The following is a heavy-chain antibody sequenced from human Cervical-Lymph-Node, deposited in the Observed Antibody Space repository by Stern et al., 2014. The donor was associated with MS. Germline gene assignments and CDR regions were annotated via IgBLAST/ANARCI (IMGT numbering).Heavy chain of an antibody. CDR2: INPSGDST. J-gene: IGHJ4*02. V-gene: IGHV1-46*01. Sequence: VQLVESGAEVKKPGASVKISCKAPGYKFTNYYIHWMRQAPGQGLEWMGMINPSGDSTTYAQKFQGRVTMTRDTSTSTVYMELSRLRSEDAAVYYCASGRLGYWGQGTQVTVSS. CDR1: GYKFTNYY. CDR3: ASGRLGY.